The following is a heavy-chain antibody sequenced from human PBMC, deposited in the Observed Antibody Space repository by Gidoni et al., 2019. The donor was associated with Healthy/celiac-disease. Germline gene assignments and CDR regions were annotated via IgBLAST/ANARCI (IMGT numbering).Heavy chain of an antibody. Sequence: QLQLQESGPGLVKPSETLSLTCTVSGGSISSSSYYWGWIRQPPGKGLEWIWSIYYSGSTYSNPSLKSRVTISVDTSKNQFSLKLSSVTAADTAVYYCARRYSSSWYNWFDPWGQGTLVTVSS. CDR3: ARRYSSSWYNWFDP. CDR2: IYYSGST. CDR1: GGSISSSSYY. V-gene: IGHV4-39*01. J-gene: IGHJ5*02. D-gene: IGHD6-13*01.